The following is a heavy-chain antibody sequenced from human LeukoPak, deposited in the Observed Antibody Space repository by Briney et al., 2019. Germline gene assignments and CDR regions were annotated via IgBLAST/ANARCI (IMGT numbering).Heavy chain of an antibody. CDR1: GYTFTIYT. V-gene: IGHV1-3*03. Sequence: ASVKVSCKASGYTFTIYTIHWVRQAPGQRLEWMGWINADNGNTKYSQEFQGRVTITRDTSASTAYMELSSLRSEDMAVYFCAREGWELFEPWLDPWGQGTLVTVSS. CDR3: AREGWELFEPWLDP. D-gene: IGHD1-26*01. J-gene: IGHJ5*02. CDR2: INADNGNT.